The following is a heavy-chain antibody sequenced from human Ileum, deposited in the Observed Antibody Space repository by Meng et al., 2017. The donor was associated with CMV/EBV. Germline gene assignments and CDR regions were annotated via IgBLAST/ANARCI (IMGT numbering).Heavy chain of an antibody. CDR1: GFGFSDYW. D-gene: IGHD3-3*01. CDR2: INHDGSNT. CDR3: VREDGVDASWGNRFDP. Sequence: GESLKISCAASGFGFSDYWMHWARQSPGKGLVWVSRINHDGSNTIYADSVKGRFTISRDNAKNTLYLQMNTLRVEDTAVYYCVREDGVDASWGNRFDPWGQGTLVTVSS. J-gene: IGHJ5*02. V-gene: IGHV3-74*01.